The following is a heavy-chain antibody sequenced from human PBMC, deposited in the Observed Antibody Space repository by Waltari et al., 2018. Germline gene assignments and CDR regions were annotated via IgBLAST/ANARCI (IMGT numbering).Heavy chain of an antibody. CDR1: GFTFSSYS. CDR2: ISSSSSYI. Sequence: EVQLVESGGGLVKPGGSLRLSCAASGFTFSSYSMNWVRQAPGKGLGWVSSISSSSSYIYYADSVKGRFTISRDNAKNSLYLQMNSLRAEDTAVYYCARDQEATITPGYFDYWGQGTLVTVSS. CDR3: ARDQEATITPGYFDY. J-gene: IGHJ4*02. D-gene: IGHD5-12*01. V-gene: IGHV3-21*01.